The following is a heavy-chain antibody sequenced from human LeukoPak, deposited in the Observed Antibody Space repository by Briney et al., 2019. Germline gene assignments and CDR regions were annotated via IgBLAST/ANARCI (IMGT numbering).Heavy chain of an antibody. D-gene: IGHD3-3*01. CDR2: ISGSGGST. J-gene: IGHJ3*02. V-gene: IGHV3-23*01. Sequence: PGGSLRLSCAASGFTFNSYAMSWVRQAPGKGLEWVSTISGSGGSTYYTDSVKDRFTICRDNSKTRLYLQMNSLRAEGTAVYYCARALEYDIWSGAGGSSAFDIWGQGTMVTVSS. CDR1: GFTFNSYA. CDR3: ARALEYDIWSGAGGSSAFDI.